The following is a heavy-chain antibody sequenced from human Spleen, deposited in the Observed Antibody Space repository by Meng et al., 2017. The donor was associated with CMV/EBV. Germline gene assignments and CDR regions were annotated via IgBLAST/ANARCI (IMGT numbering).Heavy chain of an antibody. CDR1: GYIFTDYF. J-gene: IGHJ4*02. Sequence: QVQLVQSGAEVKKPGTSVKFSCKPSGYIFTDYFMHWVRQAPGQGLEWMGWINPKSGGAKYAQKFQGRVTVTRETSIGTVYMEVSRLRSDDTAVYYCATAEFDYWGQGTLVTVSS. CDR2: INPKSGGA. V-gene: IGHV1-2*02. CDR3: ATAEFDY.